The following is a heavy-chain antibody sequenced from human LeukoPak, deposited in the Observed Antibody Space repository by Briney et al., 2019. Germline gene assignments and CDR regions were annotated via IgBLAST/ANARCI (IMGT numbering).Heavy chain of an antibody. J-gene: IGHJ3*02. CDR2: IYYSGST. V-gene: IGHV4-30-4*08. D-gene: IGHD3-10*01. CDR3: ARVVVRGVIPRNAFDI. Sequence: SETLSLTCAVYGGSFSGYYWSWIRQPPGKGLEWIGYIYYSGSTYYNPSLKSRVTISVDTSKNQFSLKLSSVTAADTAVYYCARVVVRGVIPRNAFDIWGQGTMVTVSS. CDR1: GGSFSGYY.